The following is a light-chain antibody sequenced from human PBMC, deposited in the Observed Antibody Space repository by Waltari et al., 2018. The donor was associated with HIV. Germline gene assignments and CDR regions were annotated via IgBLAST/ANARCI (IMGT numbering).Light chain of an antibody. Sequence: VITHSPATVSVSPGERPTISCRANQGISNKLVWYQRKPGQAPRLLIYGASTRATGIPGRFSGSVSGQDFTFTISRLKSEDSAIYYCQQYNNWSRTFGQGNKVEIK. CDR3: QQYNNWSRT. CDR2: GAS. V-gene: IGKV3-15*01. CDR1: QGISNK. J-gene: IGKJ1*01.